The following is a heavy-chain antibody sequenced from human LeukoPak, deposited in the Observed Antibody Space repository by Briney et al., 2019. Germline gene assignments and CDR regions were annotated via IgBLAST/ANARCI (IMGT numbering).Heavy chain of an antibody. CDR3: ARAEWELRGAFDY. Sequence: ASVKVCCKASGYTFTGYYMHWVRQAPGQGLEWMGWINPNSGGTNYAQKFQGRVTMTRDTSISTAYMELSRLRSDDTAVYYCARAEWELRGAFDYWGQGTLVTVSS. CDR1: GYTFTGYY. CDR2: INPNSGGT. J-gene: IGHJ4*02. D-gene: IGHD1-26*01. V-gene: IGHV1-2*02.